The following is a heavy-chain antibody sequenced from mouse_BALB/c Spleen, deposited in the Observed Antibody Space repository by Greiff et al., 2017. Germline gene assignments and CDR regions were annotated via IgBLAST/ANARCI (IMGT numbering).Heavy chain of an antibody. V-gene: IGHV5-17*02. CDR1: GFTFSSFG. CDR2: ISSGSSTI. D-gene: IGHD1-1*01. CDR3: ARCRVITTVVATPYAMDY. Sequence: EVTLMESGGGLVQPGGSRKLSCAASGFTFSSFGMHWVRQSPEKGLVWVAYISSGSSTIYYADTVKGRFTISRDNPKNTLFLQMTSLRSEDTAMYYCARCRVITTVVATPYAMDYWGQGTSVTVSS. J-gene: IGHJ4*01.